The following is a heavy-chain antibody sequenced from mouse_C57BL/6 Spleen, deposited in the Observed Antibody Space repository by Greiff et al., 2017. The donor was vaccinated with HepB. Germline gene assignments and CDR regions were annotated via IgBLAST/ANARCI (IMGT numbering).Heavy chain of an antibody. D-gene: IGHD3-1*01. CDR1: GYSITSGYY. V-gene: IGHV3-6*01. CDR2: ISYDGSN. J-gene: IGHJ1*03. Sequence: ESGPGLVKPSQSLSLTCSVTGYSITSGYYWNWIRQFPGNKLEWMGYISYDGSNNYNPSLKNRISITRDPSKNQFFLKLNSVTTEDTATYYCARDSHREGYFDVWGTGTTVTVSS. CDR3: ARDSHREGYFDV.